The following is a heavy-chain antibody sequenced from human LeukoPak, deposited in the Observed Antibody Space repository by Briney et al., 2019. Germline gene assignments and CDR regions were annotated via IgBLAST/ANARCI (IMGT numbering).Heavy chain of an antibody. D-gene: IGHD6-6*01. CDR1: GGSFGGYY. Sequence: SETLSLTCAVYGGSFGGYYWSWIRQPPGKGLEWIGEINHSGSTNYNPSLESRVTISVDTSKNQFSLKLSSVTAADTAVYYCARSAIWPIAARRYYFDYWGQGTLVTVSS. V-gene: IGHV4-34*01. J-gene: IGHJ4*02. CDR2: INHSGST. CDR3: ARSAIWPIAARRYYFDY.